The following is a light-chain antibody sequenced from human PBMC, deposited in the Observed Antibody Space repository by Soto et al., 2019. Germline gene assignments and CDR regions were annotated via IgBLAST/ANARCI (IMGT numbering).Light chain of an antibody. J-gene: IGKJ2*01. CDR3: QQYGSSPLA. CDR2: GAS. Sequence: EIVLTQSPGTLSLSPGERATLSCRASQSVSSRYLGWYQQKPGQAPRLLIYGASSRATGIPDRFSGSGSGTDFTLTISRLEPEDFAVYYCQQYGSSPLAFGQGTKLEIK. V-gene: IGKV3-20*01. CDR1: QSVSSRY.